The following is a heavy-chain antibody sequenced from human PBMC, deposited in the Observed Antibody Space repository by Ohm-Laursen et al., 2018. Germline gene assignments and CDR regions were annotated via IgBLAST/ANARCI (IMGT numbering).Heavy chain of an antibody. D-gene: IGHD3-22*01. V-gene: IGHV4-4*07. CDR2: IYTSGST. CDR1: GGSISSYY. CDR3: ARDRGNYDSSGYYRATDWYFDL. J-gene: IGHJ2*01. Sequence: TLSLTCTVSGGSISSYYWSWIRQPAGKGLEWIGRIYTSGSTNYNPSLKSRVTMSVDTSKNQFSLKLSSVTAADTAVYYCARDRGNYDSSGYYRATDWYFDLWGRGTLVTVSS.